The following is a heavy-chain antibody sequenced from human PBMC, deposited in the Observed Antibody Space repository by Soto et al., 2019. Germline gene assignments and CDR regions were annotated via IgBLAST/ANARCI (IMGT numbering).Heavy chain of an antibody. Sequence: QVQLQDSGPGLVKPSQTLSLTCTVSGGSISSGGYYWSWIRQHPGKGLEWIGYIYYSGSTYYNPSRKSRVTISVDTSKNQFTLKLSSVTAADTAVYYCARGRTSSPTPGDYWGQGTLVTVSS. V-gene: IGHV4-31*03. D-gene: IGHD2-2*01. CDR3: ARGRTSSPTPGDY. CDR2: IYYSGST. J-gene: IGHJ4*02. CDR1: GGSISSGGYY.